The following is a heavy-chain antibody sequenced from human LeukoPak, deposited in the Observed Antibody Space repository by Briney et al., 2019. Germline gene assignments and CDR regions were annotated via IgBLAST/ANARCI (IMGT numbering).Heavy chain of an antibody. V-gene: IGHV3-30*04. CDR2: ISHDGRTK. D-gene: IGHD5-24*01. J-gene: IGHJ4*02. CDR3: ARPSPPGDGYNPPDH. CDR1: GFNFDNFA. Sequence: GGALRLSCVVSGFNFDNFAMHWVRQPLGKGRGWVAVISHDGRTKYYADSMKGRITISRDNSKNTLFLQMNNLRSEDTAVYFCARPSPPGDGYNPPDHWGQGTLVTVSS.